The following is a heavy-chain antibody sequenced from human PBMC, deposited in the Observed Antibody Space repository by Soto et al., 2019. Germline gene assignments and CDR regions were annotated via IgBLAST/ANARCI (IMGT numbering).Heavy chain of an antibody. V-gene: IGHV1-18*01. Sequence: ASVKVSCKASGYTFTSYGISWVRQAPGQGLEWMGWISAYNGNTNYAQKLQGRVTMTTDTSTSTACMELRSLRSDDTAVYYCARDIKIAVADTISDFDYWGQGTLVTVSS. J-gene: IGHJ4*02. CDR1: GYTFTSYG. D-gene: IGHD6-19*01. CDR2: ISAYNGNT. CDR3: ARDIKIAVADTISDFDY.